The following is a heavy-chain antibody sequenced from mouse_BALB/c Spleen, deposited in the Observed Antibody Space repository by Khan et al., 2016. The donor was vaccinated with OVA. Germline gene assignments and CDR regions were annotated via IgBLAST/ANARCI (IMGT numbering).Heavy chain of an antibody. D-gene: IGHD1-1*01. Sequence: QVQLKQSGAELAKPGASVKMSCKASGYTFTSYWMHWVKQRPGQGLEWIGYINPSTGYTEYNQRFKDQATLTADKSSSTAYMQLSSLTSEESAVYYSEKTGSSSEVLNYWGKGNLVTVYA. CDR2: INPSTGYT. CDR3: EKTGSSSEVLNY. V-gene: IGHV1-7*01. CDR1: GYTFTSYW. J-gene: IGHJ3*01.